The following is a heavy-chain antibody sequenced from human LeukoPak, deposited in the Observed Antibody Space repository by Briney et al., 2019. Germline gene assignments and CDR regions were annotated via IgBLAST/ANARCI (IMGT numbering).Heavy chain of an antibody. CDR1: GYTFTSYY. J-gene: IGHJ5*02. CDR3: ARGGIAAAGTS. Sequence: ASVKCSCKASGYTFTSYYMHWMRQATGQGLEWMGIINHSGGSTSYAQKFQGRVTITRDTSASTAYMELSSLRSEDTAVYYCARGGIAAAGTSWGQGTLVTVSS. V-gene: IGHV1-46*01. CDR2: INHSGGST. D-gene: IGHD6-13*01.